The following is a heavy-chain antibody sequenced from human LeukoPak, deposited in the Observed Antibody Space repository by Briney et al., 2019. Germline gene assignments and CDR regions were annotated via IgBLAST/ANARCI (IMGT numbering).Heavy chain of an antibody. CDR1: GGSISSHF. Sequence: PSETLSLTCTVSGGSISSHFWSWIRQTPGKGLEWIGYIYYSGSTNHNPSLKSRVTMSVDTSKNQFSLKLSSATAADTAVYYCARVIKGYCGGVTCFSDYWGQGTLVTVSS. V-gene: IGHV4-59*11. D-gene: IGHD2-15*01. J-gene: IGHJ4*02. CDR2: IYYSGST. CDR3: ARVIKGYCGGVTCFSDY.